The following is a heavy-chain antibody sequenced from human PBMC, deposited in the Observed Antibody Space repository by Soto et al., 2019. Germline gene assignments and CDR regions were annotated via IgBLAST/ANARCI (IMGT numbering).Heavy chain of an antibody. V-gene: IGHV4-38-2*01. CDR1: GDSISRGFH. Sequence: PSETLSLTCAVSGDSISRGFHWAWIRQPPGKGLEWVASIYPSGTTYYNPSLTSRVTISVDTSKNQFSLRLTSVTAADTAVYYCARARGYYDYWGQGTLVTVSS. CDR2: IYPSGTT. D-gene: IGHD3-10*01. CDR3: ARARGYYDY. J-gene: IGHJ4*02.